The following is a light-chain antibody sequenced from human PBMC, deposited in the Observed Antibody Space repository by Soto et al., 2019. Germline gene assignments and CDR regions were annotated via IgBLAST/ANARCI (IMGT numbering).Light chain of an antibody. V-gene: IGLV2-8*01. CDR1: SSDVGGYNY. CDR2: EVS. Sequence: QPPSASGSPGQSVTISCTGTSSDVGGYNYVSWYQQHPGKAPKLMIYEVSKRPSGVPDRFSGSKSGNTASLTVSGLQAEDEADYYCSSYAGSNNFVFGTGTKVTVL. J-gene: IGLJ1*01. CDR3: SSYAGSNNFV.